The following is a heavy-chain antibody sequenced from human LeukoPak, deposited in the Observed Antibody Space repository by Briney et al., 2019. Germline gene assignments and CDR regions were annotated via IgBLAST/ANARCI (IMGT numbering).Heavy chain of an antibody. CDR1: GFTFSDYY. CDR2: ISSSSSYT. J-gene: IGHJ6*02. D-gene: IGHD2-15*01. CDR3: ARDAGCSGGSCYSGYYGMDV. Sequence: GGSLRLSCAASGFTFSDYYMSWIRQAPGKGLEWVSYISSSSSYTNYADSVKGRFTISRDNAKNSLYLQMNSLRAEDTAVYYCARDAGCSGGSCYSGYYGMDVWGQGTTVTVSS. V-gene: IGHV3-11*06.